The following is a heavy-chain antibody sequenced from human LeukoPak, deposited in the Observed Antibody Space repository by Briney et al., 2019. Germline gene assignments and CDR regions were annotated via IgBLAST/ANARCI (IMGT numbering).Heavy chain of an antibody. D-gene: IGHD3-22*01. CDR1: GGSISSYY. CDR3: ARDRYYYDSSGYPFDY. J-gene: IGHJ4*02. Sequence: PSETLSLTCTVSGGSISSYYWSWIRQPAGKGLEWIGRIHTSGSTNYNPSLKSRVTVSGDTSKNQFSLKLSSVTAADTAVYYCARDRYYYDSSGYPFDYWGQGTLVTVSS. CDR2: IHTSGST. V-gene: IGHV4-4*07.